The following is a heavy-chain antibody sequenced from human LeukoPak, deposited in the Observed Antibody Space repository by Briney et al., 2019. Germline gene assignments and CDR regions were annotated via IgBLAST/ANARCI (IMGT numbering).Heavy chain of an antibody. V-gene: IGHV1-2*02. D-gene: IGHD3-10*01. CDR1: GYTFTGYY. J-gene: IGHJ4*02. CDR3: ARGLTYYYGSGTLGY. CDR2: INPNSGGT. Sequence: PGGSLRLSCAASGYTFTGYYMHWVRQAPGQGLEWMGWINPNSGGTNYAQKFQGRVTMTRNTSISTAYMELSSLRSEDTAVYYCARGLTYYYGSGTLGYWGQGTLVTVSS.